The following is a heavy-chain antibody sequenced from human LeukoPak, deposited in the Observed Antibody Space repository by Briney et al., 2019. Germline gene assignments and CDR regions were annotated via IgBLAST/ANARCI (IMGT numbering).Heavy chain of an antibody. CDR2: IYSGGST. J-gene: IGHJ6*03. CDR1: GFTVSSNY. V-gene: IGHV3-53*01. Sequence: PGGSLRLSCAASGFTVSSNYMSWVRQAPGKGLEWVSVIYSGGSTYYADSVKGRFTISRDNSKNTLYLQMNSLRAEDTAVYYCARGEPYDFWSGQAYYYYYMDVWGKGTTVTVSS. CDR3: ARGEPYDFWSGQAYYYYYMDV. D-gene: IGHD3-3*01.